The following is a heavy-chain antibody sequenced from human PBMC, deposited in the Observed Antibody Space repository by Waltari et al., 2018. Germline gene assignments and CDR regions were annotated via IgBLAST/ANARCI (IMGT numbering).Heavy chain of an antibody. V-gene: IGHV3-7*03. J-gene: IGHJ4*02. CDR2: KKADGSEQ. Sequence: EVQLVESGGGLVQPGGSLRIYCAASGFTFRGYWMPWVRQAPGKGLEWVANKKADGSEQYYVDSVKGRFTISRDNARNSLYRQMNSLIADDTGVYYCARGSAYYVRVWDYWGQGTLVTVSS. CDR3: ARGSAYYVRVWDY. CDR1: GFTFRGYW. D-gene: IGHD3-16*01.